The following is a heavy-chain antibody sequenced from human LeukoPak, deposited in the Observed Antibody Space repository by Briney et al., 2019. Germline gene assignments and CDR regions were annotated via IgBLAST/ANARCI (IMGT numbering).Heavy chain of an antibody. CDR3: ARGPIGYCSGGSCYSTGGLDY. V-gene: IGHV3-21*01. D-gene: IGHD2-15*01. CDR2: ISSSSSYI. J-gene: IGHJ4*02. CDR1: EFTFSDYA. Sequence: GGSLRLSCEASEFTFSDYAMNWVRQAPGKGLEWVSSISSSSSYIYYADSVKGRFTISRDNAKNSLYLQMNSLRAEDTAVYYCARGPIGYCSGGSCYSTGGLDYWGQGTLVTVSS.